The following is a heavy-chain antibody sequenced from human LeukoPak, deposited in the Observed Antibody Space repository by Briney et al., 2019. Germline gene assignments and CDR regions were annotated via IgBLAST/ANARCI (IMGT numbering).Heavy chain of an antibody. V-gene: IGHV1-2*02. CDR3: ATVGYCSSTSCYDYFDY. CDR2: INPNSGGT. J-gene: IGHJ4*02. Sequence: ASVKVSCKASGYTFTGYYMHWVRQAPGQGLEWMGWINPNSGGTNYAQKFQGRVTMTRDTSISTAYMELSRLRSDDTAVYYCATVGYCSSTSCYDYFDYWGQGTLVTVSS. D-gene: IGHD2-2*01. CDR1: GYTFTGYY.